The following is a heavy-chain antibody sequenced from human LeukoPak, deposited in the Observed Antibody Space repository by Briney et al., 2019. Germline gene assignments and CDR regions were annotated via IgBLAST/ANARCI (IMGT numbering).Heavy chain of an antibody. D-gene: IGHD2/OR15-2a*01. CDR2: IWYDGNKK. Sequence: PGRSLGLSCAASGFTFSSYGMHWVRQAPGKGLEWVAVIWYDGNKKVYDDSVKGRFTISRDNSKNTLYLEMNSLRVEDTAVYYCAKRGDSSTYPAYFDYWGQGTPVTVSS. CDR1: GFTFSSYG. CDR3: AKRGDSSTYPAYFDY. J-gene: IGHJ4*02. V-gene: IGHV3-33*06.